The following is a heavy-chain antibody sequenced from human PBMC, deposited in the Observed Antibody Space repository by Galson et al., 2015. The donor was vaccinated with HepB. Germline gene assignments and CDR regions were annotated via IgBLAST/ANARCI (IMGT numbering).Heavy chain of an antibody. J-gene: IGHJ4*02. D-gene: IGHD6-13*01. CDR3: ARGALGSSSDFDS. CDR2: IYHTGTT. CDR1: GDSISGFNW. Sequence: TLSLTCAVSGDSISGFNWWSWVRRPPGKGLEWIGEIYHTGTTNYNPSLKSRVAISVDKSKNQISLRLNSVTAADTAVYYCARGALGSSSDFDSWGQGTLVIVSS. V-gene: IGHV4-4*02.